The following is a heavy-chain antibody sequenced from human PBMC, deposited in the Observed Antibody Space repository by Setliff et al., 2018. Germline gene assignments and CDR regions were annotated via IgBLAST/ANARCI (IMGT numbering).Heavy chain of an antibody. V-gene: IGHV3-7*03. J-gene: IGHJ4*02. D-gene: IGHD2-15*01. CDR1: GLTFSRYY. CDR3: VRDGGWKRFDY. CDR2: IKEDGSQD. Sequence: GESLKISCATSGLTFSRYYMAWVRQAPGKGLEWVAHIKEDGSQDYYADSMEGRFTISRDNAKESISLQMSSLRGEDTAVYFCVRDGGWKRFDYWGQGIMVTVSS.